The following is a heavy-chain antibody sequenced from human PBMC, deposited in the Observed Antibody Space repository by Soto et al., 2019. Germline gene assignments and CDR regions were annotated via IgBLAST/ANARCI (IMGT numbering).Heavy chain of an antibody. CDR3: ARGSLGTRITIFGVVIIPYYGMDV. CDR2: MNPNSGNT. J-gene: IGHJ6*02. CDR1: GYTFTSYD. D-gene: IGHD3-3*01. Sequence: GASVKVSFKASGYTFTSYDINWLRQATGQGLEWMGWMNPNSGNTGYAQKFQGRVTMTRNTSISTAYMELSSLRSEDTAVYYCARGSLGTRITIFGVVIIPYYGMDVWGQGTTVTVSS. V-gene: IGHV1-8*01.